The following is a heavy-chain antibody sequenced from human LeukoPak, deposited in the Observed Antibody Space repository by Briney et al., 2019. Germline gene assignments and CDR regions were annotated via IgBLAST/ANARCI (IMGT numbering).Heavy chain of an antibody. V-gene: IGHV3-23*01. J-gene: IGHJ4*02. D-gene: IGHD3-10*01. CDR1: GFTFDNFA. CDR3: ALELLDFDY. Sequence: GGSLRLSCAPSGFTFDNFAMTWVRQAPGKGLEWVSEIIGSGGSTYYADSVKGRFTISRDNSKNTLYLQMNSLRAEDTAIYYCALELLDFDYWGQGTLVTVSS. CDR2: IIGSGGST.